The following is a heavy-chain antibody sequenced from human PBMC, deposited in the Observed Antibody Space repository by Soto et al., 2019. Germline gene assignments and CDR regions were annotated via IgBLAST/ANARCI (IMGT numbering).Heavy chain of an antibody. V-gene: IGHV3-48*03. CDR3: ARDPGGPTYYYDSSAPGGTDV. J-gene: IGHJ6*02. CDR1: GFTFSSYE. Sequence: GGSLRLSCAASGFTFSSYEMNWVRQAPGKGLEWVSYISSSGSTIYYADSVKGRFTISRDNAKNSLYLQMNSLRAEDTAVYYCARDPGGPTYYYDSSAPGGTDVWGQGTTVTVSS. CDR2: ISSSGSTI. D-gene: IGHD3-22*01.